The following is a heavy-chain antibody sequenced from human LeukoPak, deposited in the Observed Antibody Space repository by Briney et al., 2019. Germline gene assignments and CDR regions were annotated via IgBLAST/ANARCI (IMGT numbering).Heavy chain of an antibody. CDR2: IRYDGSNK. CDR1: GFTFSSYG. J-gene: IGHJ3*02. Sequence: GGSLRLSCAASGFTFSSYGMHWVRQAPGKGLEWVAFIRYDGSNKYYADSVKGRFTISRDNSKNTLYLQMNSLRAEDTAVYYCAKDQRVEFAFDIWGQGTMVTVSS. V-gene: IGHV3-30*02. D-gene: IGHD6-25*01. CDR3: AKDQRVEFAFDI.